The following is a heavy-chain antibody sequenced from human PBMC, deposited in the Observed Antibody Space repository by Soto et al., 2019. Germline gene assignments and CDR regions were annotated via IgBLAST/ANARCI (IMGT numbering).Heavy chain of an antibody. D-gene: IGHD1-1*01. CDR1: GFTFSSYG. J-gene: IGHJ4*02. CDR2: ISYDGINK. V-gene: IGHV3-30*18. Sequence: QVQLVESGGGVVQPGRSLRLSCAASGFTFSSYGMHWVRQAPGKGLEWVAIISYDGINKYYANSVKGRFTISRDNSKNTLQLQMNSLRAEDTAVYYCAKSMYNWNAGFFDYWGQGTLVTVSS. CDR3: AKSMYNWNAGFFDY.